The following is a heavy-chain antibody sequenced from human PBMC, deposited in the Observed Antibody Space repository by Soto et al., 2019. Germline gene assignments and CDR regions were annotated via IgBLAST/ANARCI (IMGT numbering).Heavy chain of an antibody. CDR3: ARVFYYDILTGKSYNIDV. Sequence: VQLLESGGDLVQPGGSLRLSCEASGFTFSNYAMSWVRQAPGKGLEWVSVISGSGGSTNYADSAKGRFTITRDNSIDTLYLQMNSRRAEDTAVYYCARVFYYDILTGKSYNIDVRGQGTTVIVSS. CDR1: GFTFSNYA. D-gene: IGHD3-9*01. V-gene: IGHV3-23*01. J-gene: IGHJ6*02. CDR2: ISGSGGST.